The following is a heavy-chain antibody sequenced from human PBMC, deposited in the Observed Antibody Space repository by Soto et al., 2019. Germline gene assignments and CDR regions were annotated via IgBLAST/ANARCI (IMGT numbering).Heavy chain of an antibody. CDR2: TYFGSKWYN. CDR1: GDSLFSNIAA. D-gene: IGHD4-17*01. Sequence: PSQTLSLTCVISGDSLFSNIAAWHWIRQSPSRGLEWLGRTYFGSKWYNKYAPSVKRRIIINPDTSKNQFSLQLNSMTPEDTAIYYCVGGFGDFDFWGQGKVVTVSS. CDR3: VGGFGDFDF. J-gene: IGHJ3*01. V-gene: IGHV6-1*01.